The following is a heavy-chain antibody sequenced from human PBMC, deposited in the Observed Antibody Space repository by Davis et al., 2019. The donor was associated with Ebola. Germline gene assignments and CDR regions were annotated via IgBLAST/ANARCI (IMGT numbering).Heavy chain of an antibody. CDR2: IIPIFGTA. CDR3: ASSILGYCSGGSCYSSTPRAYYYYGMDV. V-gene: IGHV1-69*13. J-gene: IGHJ6*02. Sequence: SVKVSCKASGGTFSSYAISWVRQAPGQGLEWMGGIIPIFGTANYAQKFQGRVTITADESTSTAYMELSSLRSEDTAVYYCASSILGYCSGGSCYSSTPRAYYYYGMDVWGQGTTVTVSS. CDR1: GGTFSSYA. D-gene: IGHD2-15*01.